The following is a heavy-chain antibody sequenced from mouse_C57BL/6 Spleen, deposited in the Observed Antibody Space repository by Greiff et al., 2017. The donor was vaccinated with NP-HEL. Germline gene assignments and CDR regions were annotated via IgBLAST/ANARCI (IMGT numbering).Heavy chain of an antibody. CDR2: IYPGSGNT. D-gene: IGHD1-1*01. CDR3: AGTTVPNWYFDV. Sequence: VQLQQSGPELVKPGASVKISCKASGYTFTDYYINWVKQRPGQGLAWIGWIYPGSGNTKYDEKLKGKATLTVDTPSSTAYMQLSSLTSEDSAVYFCAGTTVPNWYFDVWGTGTTVTVSS. CDR1: GYTFTDYY. J-gene: IGHJ1*03. V-gene: IGHV1-84*01.